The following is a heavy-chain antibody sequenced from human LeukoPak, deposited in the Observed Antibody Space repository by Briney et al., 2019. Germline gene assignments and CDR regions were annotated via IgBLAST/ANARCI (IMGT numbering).Heavy chain of an antibody. J-gene: IGHJ4*02. CDR2: ISSSSSYI. Sequence: GGSLRLSCAASGFTFSSYSMNWVRQAPGKGLEWVSSISSSSSYIYYADSVKGRFTISRDNAKNSLYLQTNSLRAEDTAVCYCARVFRDDILTGYYLYYFDYWGQGTLVTVSS. CDR3: ARVFRDDILTGYYLYYFDY. D-gene: IGHD3-9*01. V-gene: IGHV3-21*01. CDR1: GFTFSSYS.